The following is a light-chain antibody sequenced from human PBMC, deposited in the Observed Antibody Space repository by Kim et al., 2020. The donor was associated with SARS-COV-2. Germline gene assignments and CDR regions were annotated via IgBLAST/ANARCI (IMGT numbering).Light chain of an antibody. Sequence: DIHMTQSPSSVSASVGDRVTISCRASQDINDCLAWYQHKPGKAPQLLIYAASNLQSGVPSRFSGRGSGTEFTLTISSLQPEDFASYYCQQAKRFPLTFGGGTKVDIK. CDR2: AAS. CDR3: QQAKRFPLT. CDR1: QDINDC. V-gene: IGKV1-12*01. J-gene: IGKJ4*01.